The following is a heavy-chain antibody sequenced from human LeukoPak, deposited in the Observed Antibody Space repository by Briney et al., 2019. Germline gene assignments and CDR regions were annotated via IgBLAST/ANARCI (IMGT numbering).Heavy chain of an antibody. V-gene: IGHV5-51*01. D-gene: IGHD6-19*01. CDR3: ASLRYSSGWYPNNDAFDI. CDR1: GYSFTSYW. CDR2: IYPGDSDT. J-gene: IGHJ3*02. Sequence: GESLKISCKGSGYSFTSYWIGWVRQMPGKGLEWMGIIYPGDSDTRYSPSFQGQVTISADKSISTAYLQWSSLKASDTAMYYCASLRYSSGWYPNNDAFDIWGQGTMVTVSS.